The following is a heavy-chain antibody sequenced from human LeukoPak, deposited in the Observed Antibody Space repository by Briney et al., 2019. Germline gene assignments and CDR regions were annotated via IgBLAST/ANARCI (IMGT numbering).Heavy chain of an antibody. Sequence: PSETLSLTCTVSGGSISSYYWSWIRQPPGKGLEWIGYIYYSGSTNYNPSLKSRVTISVDTSKNQFSLKLSSVTAADTAVYCARERAVTTYYYFDYWGQGTLVTVSS. CDR2: IYYSGST. V-gene: IGHV4-59*01. D-gene: IGHD4-17*01. J-gene: IGHJ4*02. CDR3: ARERAVTTYYYFDY. CDR1: GGSISSYY.